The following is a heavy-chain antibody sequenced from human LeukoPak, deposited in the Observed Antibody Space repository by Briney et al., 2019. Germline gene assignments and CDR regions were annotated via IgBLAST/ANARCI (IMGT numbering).Heavy chain of an antibody. Sequence: GESLKISCKGSGYSFTTYWIGWVRQMPGKGLEWMGITYPDDPGTRYSPSFQGQVTISADKSINTAYLQWSRLKASDSAIYYCARRYYADYGFDYWGQGTLVTVSS. V-gene: IGHV5-51*01. CDR2: TYPDDPGT. CDR1: GYSFTTYW. CDR3: ARRYYADYGFDY. J-gene: IGHJ4*02. D-gene: IGHD4-17*01.